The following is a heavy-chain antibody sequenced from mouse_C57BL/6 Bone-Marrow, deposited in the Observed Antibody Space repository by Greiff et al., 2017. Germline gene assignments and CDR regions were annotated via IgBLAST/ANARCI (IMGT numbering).Heavy chain of an antibody. J-gene: IGHJ1*03. Sequence: QVQLQQSGAELARPGASVKLSCKASGYTFTSYGISWVKQRTGQGLEWIGEIYPRSGNTYYNEKFKGKATLTADKSSSTAYMELRSLTSEDSAVYVCAVRGYDGYPYWYFDVWGTGTTVTVSS. D-gene: IGHD2-3*01. CDR1: GYTFTSYG. V-gene: IGHV1-81*01. CDR3: AVRGYDGYPYWYFDV. CDR2: IYPRSGNT.